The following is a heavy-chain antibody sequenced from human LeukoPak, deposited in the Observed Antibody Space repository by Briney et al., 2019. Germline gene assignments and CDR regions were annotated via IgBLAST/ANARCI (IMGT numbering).Heavy chain of an antibody. Sequence: SETLSLTCTVSGGSISSYYWSWIRQPPGKGLEWIGYIYYSGSTNYNPSLKSRVTISVDTSKNQFSLKLSSVTAADTAVYYCARNPRHSGSSDGYFDYWGQGTLVTVSS. CDR3: ARNPRHSGSSDGYFDY. CDR1: GGSISSYY. V-gene: IGHV4-59*01. D-gene: IGHD1-26*01. CDR2: IYYSGST. J-gene: IGHJ4*02.